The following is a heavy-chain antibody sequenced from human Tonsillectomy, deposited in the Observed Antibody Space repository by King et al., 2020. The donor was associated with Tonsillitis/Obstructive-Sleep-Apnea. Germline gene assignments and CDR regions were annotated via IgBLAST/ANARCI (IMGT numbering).Heavy chain of an antibody. Sequence: VQLVESGGGLVQPGRSLRLSCTASGFTFGDYAMSWVRQAPGKGLEWVGFIRSKGYGGTTEYVASVKGRFTISRDKSKSIAYLQMNSLKTDDTAVYYCTRMEEAVAGYTGDYWGQGTLVTVSS. J-gene: IGHJ4*02. D-gene: IGHD6-19*01. CDR1: GFTFGDYA. CDR2: IRSKGYGGTT. V-gene: IGHV3-49*04. CDR3: TRMEEAVAGYTGDY.